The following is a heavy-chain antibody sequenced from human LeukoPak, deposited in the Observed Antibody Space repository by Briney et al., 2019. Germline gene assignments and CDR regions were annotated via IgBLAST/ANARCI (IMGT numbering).Heavy chain of an antibody. CDR1: GGSFSGYY. J-gene: IGHJ5*02. Sequence: SETLSLTCAVYGGSFSGYYWSWIRQPPGKGLEWIGEINHSGSTNYNLSLKSRVTISVDTSKNQFSLKLSSVTAADTAVYYCARGKVATIRKNWFDPWGQGTLVTVSS. CDR3: ARGKVATIRKNWFDP. V-gene: IGHV4-34*01. D-gene: IGHD5-12*01. CDR2: INHSGST.